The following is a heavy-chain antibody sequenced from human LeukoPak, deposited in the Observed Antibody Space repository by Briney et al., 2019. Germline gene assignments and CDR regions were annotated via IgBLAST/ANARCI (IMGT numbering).Heavy chain of an antibody. D-gene: IGHD3-22*01. J-gene: IGHJ6*03. CDR1: GFTFSTYA. CDR3: AKHYDQYYYFYYLDV. CDR2: ISGSGGTT. V-gene: IGHV3-23*01. Sequence: GGSLRLSCAASGFTFSTYAMSWVRQAPGKGLEWVSAISGSGGTTYYADSVKGRFTISRDNPKNTLYLQMNFLRAEDTAVYYCAKHYDQYYYFYYLDVWGKGTTVTVSS.